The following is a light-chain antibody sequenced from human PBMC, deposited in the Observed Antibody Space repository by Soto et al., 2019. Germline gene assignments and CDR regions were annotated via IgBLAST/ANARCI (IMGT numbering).Light chain of an antibody. CDR2: EVS. J-gene: IGLJ1*01. CDR1: SSDVGGYNY. V-gene: IGLV2-8*01. CDR3: SSYAGSNNFEIQV. Sequence: QSALTQPPSASGSPGQSVTISCTGTSSDVGGYNYVSWYQQHPGKAPKLMINEVSKRPSGVPDRFSGSKSGNTASLTVSGLQAEDEADYYCSSYAGSNNFEIQVFGTGTKLTVL.